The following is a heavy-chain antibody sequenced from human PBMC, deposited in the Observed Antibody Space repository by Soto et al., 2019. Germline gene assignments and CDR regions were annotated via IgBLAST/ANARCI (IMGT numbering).Heavy chain of an antibody. CDR3: ARDVGRSFYFDY. D-gene: IGHD3-16*02. V-gene: IGHV1-18*01. CDR1: GYTVTNYG. Sequence: QVQLVQSGPEVKKPGASVKVSCKASGYTVTNYGISWVRQAPGQGLEWMGWISANNGDTKYGQKFQGRVTMTKDTSTSTAYMELRSLKSDDTAVYYCARDVGRSFYFDYWGQGSLVTVSS. J-gene: IGHJ4*02. CDR2: ISANNGDT.